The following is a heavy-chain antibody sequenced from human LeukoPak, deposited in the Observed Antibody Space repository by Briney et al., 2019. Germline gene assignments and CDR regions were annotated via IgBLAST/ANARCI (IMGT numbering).Heavy chain of an antibody. D-gene: IGHD3-10*01. CDR1: GGSISSYY. Sequence: SETLSLTCTVSGGSISSYYWSWIRQPPGKGLEWIGYIYYSGSTNYNPSLKSRVTISVDTSKNQFSLKLSSVTAADTAVYYCARRVVRGVIFDYWGQGTLVTVSS. CDR2: IYYSGST. CDR3: ARRVVRGVIFDY. V-gene: IGHV4-59*08. J-gene: IGHJ4*02.